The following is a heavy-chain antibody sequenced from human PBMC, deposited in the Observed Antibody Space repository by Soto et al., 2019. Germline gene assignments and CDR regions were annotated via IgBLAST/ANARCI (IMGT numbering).Heavy chain of an antibody. CDR3: AREIRIVATIWAFDY. V-gene: IGHV3-33*01. Sequence: QVQLVESGGGVVQPGRSLRLSCAASGFTFSSYGMHWVRQAPGKGLEWVAVIWYDGSNKYYADSVKGRFTISRDNSKNTLYLQMKSLRAEDTAVYYCAREIRIVATIWAFDYWGQGTLVTVSS. D-gene: IGHD5-12*01. CDR1: GFTFSSYG. CDR2: IWYDGSNK. J-gene: IGHJ4*02.